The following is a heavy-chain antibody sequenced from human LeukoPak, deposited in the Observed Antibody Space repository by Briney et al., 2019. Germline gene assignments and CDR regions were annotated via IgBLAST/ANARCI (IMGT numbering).Heavy chain of an antibody. CDR3: ARVYGSGSFYSY. CDR2: INPNSGAT. CDR1: GYTFTGNY. Sequence: GASVKVSCKAYGYTFTGNYMHCVRQAPGQGLEWMGWINPNSGATTYAQKFQGRVTMTRDTSISTAYMELSRLRSDDTAVYYCARVYGSGSFYSYWGQGTLVTVSS. J-gene: IGHJ4*02. V-gene: IGHV1-2*02. D-gene: IGHD3-10*01.